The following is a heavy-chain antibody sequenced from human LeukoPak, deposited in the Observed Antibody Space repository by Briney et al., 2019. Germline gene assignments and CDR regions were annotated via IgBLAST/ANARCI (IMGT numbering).Heavy chain of an antibody. CDR1: GGSISSSSYY. V-gene: IGHV4-39*01. CDR2: IYYSGST. D-gene: IGHD3-10*01. CDR3: ASQNYYGSGSLDY. J-gene: IGHJ4*02. Sequence: SETLSLTCTVSGGSISSSSYYWGWIRQPPGKGLEWIGSIYYSGSTYYNPSHKSRVTISVDTSKNQFSLKLSSVTAADTAVYYCASQNYYGSGSLDYWGQGTLVTVSS.